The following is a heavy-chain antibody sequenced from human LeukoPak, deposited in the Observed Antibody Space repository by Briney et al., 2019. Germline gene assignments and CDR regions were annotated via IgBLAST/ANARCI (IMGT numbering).Heavy chain of an antibody. CDR2: ISYDGSNK. V-gene: IGHV3-30*18. Sequence: GGSLRLSCAASGFTFSSYGMHWVRQAPGKGLEWVAVISYDGSNKYYADSVKGRFTISRDNSKNTLYLQMNSLRAEDTAVYYCVKDRGSGCSSWGQGTLVTVSS. J-gene: IGHJ4*02. D-gene: IGHD6-19*01. CDR1: GFTFSSYG. CDR3: VKDRGSGCSS.